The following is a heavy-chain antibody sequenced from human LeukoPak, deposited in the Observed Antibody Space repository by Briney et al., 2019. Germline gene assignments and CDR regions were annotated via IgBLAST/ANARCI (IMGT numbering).Heavy chain of an antibody. CDR1: GGTFSSYA. CDR2: INPNSGGT. J-gene: IGHJ5*02. V-gene: IGHV1-2*02. D-gene: IGHD3-22*01. CDR3: ARVQNDGYYRNWFDP. Sequence: GASVKVSCKASGGTFSSYAISWVRQAPGQGLEWMGWINPNSGGTNYAQKFQGRVTMTRDTSISTAYMELSRLRSDDTAVYYCARVQNDGYYRNWFDPWGQGTLVTVSS.